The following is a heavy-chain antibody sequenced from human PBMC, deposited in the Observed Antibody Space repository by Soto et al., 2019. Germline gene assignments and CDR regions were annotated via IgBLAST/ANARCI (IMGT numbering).Heavy chain of an antibody. CDR1: GFTFSSYA. Sequence: PGGSLRLSCGASGFTFSSYAMSWVRQAPGKGLEWVSAISGSGGSTYYADSVKGRFTISRDNSKNTLYLQMNSLRAEDTAVYYCAKATRMITFGGVIVMTPSDYWGQGTLVTVSS. V-gene: IGHV3-23*01. CDR2: ISGSGGST. J-gene: IGHJ4*02. D-gene: IGHD3-16*02. CDR3: AKATRMITFGGVIVMTPSDY.